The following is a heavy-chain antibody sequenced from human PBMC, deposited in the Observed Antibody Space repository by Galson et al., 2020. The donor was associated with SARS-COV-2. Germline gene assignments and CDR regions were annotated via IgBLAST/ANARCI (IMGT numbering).Heavy chain of an antibody. V-gene: IGHV4-38-2*02. D-gene: IGHD2-15*01. Sequence: SQTLSLTCTVSGYSISSGYYWGWIRQPPGKGLEWIGRIYHSGSTYYNPSLKSRVTISVDTSKNQFSLKLSSVTAADTAVYYCAREERGDVVVADWFDPWGQGTLVTVSS. CDR2: IYHSGST. J-gene: IGHJ5*02. CDR3: AREERGDVVVADWFDP. CDR1: GYSISSGYY.